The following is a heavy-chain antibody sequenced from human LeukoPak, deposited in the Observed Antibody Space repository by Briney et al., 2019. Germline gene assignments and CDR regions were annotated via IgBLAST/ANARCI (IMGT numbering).Heavy chain of an antibody. V-gene: IGHV4-59*01. CDR3: ARPVQRGNWFDP. D-gene: IGHD6-25*01. J-gene: IGHJ5*02. CDR2: IYYSGST. Sequence: SETLSLTCTVSGGSISSYYWSWIRQPPGKGLEWIGYIYYSGSTNYSPSLKSRVTISVDTSKNQFSLKLSSVTAADTAVYYCARPVQRGNWFDPWGQGTLVTVSS. CDR1: GGSISSYY.